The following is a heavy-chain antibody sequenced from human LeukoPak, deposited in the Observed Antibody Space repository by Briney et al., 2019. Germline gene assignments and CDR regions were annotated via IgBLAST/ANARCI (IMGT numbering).Heavy chain of an antibody. CDR3: ARGGGEYYDYVWGSYHYYYMDV. J-gene: IGHJ6*03. CDR2: ISAYNGNT. Sequence: GASVKVSCKASGYTFTSYGISWVRQAPGQGLEWMGWISAYNGNTNYAQKLQGRVTMTTDTSTSTAYMELRSLRSDDTAVYYCARGGGEYYDYVWGSYHYYYMDVWGKGTPVTVSS. V-gene: IGHV1-18*01. D-gene: IGHD3-16*01. CDR1: GYTFTSYG.